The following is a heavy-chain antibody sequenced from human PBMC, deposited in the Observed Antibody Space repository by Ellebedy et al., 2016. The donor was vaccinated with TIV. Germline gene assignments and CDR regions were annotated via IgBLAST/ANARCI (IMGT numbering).Heavy chain of an antibody. D-gene: IGHD3-3*01. J-gene: IGHJ4*02. CDR1: GFTFSNYN. V-gene: IGHV3-48*01. Sequence: GESLKISXAVSGFTFSNYNMNWVRQAPEKGLEWVSYISSSSSTIYYADSVKGRFTISRDNAKNSLYLQMNSLKTEDTAVYYCARTFFHWGQGTLVTVSS. CDR3: ARTFFH. CDR2: ISSSSSTI.